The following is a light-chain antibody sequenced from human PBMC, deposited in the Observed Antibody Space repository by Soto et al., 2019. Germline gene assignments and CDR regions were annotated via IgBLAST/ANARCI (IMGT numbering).Light chain of an antibody. J-gene: IGKJ1*01. CDR1: LTISSY. CDR2: AAS. Sequence: QMTQSPSSLSAFVGDRVTITCRASLTISSYLNWYQQKSGKAPKLLISAASSLESGVPPRFSGSGSGTDFTLTITSLQPEDFATYYCQQSHSIPWTFGQGSMADI. CDR3: QQSHSIPWT. V-gene: IGKV1-39*01.